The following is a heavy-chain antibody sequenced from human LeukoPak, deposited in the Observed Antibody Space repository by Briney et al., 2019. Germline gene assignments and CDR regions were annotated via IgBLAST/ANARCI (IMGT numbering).Heavy chain of an antibody. CDR3: ARGHYGLDV. CDR1: GFTFCEHY. Sequence: GGSLRLSCAASGFTFCEHYMSWTRETPGKGGEWVSCIYNRASSTYYADSVKGRFTISRDNAKNVLYLQMNNLRVEDTAVYYCARGHYGLDVWGQGTTVTVSS. V-gene: IGHV3-11*01. CDR2: IYNRASST. J-gene: IGHJ6*02.